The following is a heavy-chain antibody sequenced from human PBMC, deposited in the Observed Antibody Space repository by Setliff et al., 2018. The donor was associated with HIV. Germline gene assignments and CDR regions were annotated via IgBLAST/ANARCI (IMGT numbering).Heavy chain of an antibody. J-gene: IGHJ3*02. CDR3: ARDDVGYCSGGSRYHLFDTFDI. CDR2: ISSYNDNT. V-gene: IGHV1-18*01. Sequence: ASVKVSCKASGYSFTNYGISWVRQAPGQGLEWMGWISSYNDNTNYALNLQGRVTMTTDTSTSTAYMELRSLRSDDTAVYYCARDDVGYCSGGSRYHLFDTFDIWGQGTVVTVSS. CDR1: GYSFTNYG. D-gene: IGHD2-15*01.